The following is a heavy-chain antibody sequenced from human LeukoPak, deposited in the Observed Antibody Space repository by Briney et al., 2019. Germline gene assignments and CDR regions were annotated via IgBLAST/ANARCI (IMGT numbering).Heavy chain of an antibody. D-gene: IGHD6-19*01. J-gene: IGHJ4*02. V-gene: IGHV1-2*06. CDR1: GYTFTGYY. Sequence: GASVKVSCKASGYTFTGYYMHWVRQAPGQGLEWMGRINPNSGGTNYAQKFQGRVTMTRDTSISTAYVELSRLRSDDTAVYYCAREDSSGWYRFDYWGQGTLVTVSS. CDR2: INPNSGGT. CDR3: AREDSSGWYRFDY.